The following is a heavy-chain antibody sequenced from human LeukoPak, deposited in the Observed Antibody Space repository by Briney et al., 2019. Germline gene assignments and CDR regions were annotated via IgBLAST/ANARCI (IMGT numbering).Heavy chain of an antibody. V-gene: IGHV1-18*01. Sequence: GASVKVSCKASGYTFTSYGISWVRQAPGQGLEWMGWINTYNGNTNFVQKLQGRVTMTTDTSTSTASMELRSLRSDDTAVYYCARGRGYSGSYSDYYFDYWGQGTLVTVSS. D-gene: IGHD1-26*01. CDR3: ARGRGYSGSYSDYYFDY. J-gene: IGHJ4*02. CDR2: INTYNGNT. CDR1: GYTFTSYG.